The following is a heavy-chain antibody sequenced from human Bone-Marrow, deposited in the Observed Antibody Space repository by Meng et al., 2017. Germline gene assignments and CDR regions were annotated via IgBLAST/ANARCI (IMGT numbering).Heavy chain of an antibody. V-gene: IGHV1-18*01. CDR2: ISAYNGNT. Sequence: ASVKVSCKASGYTFTSYGISWVRQAPGQGLEWMGWISAYNGNTNYAQKLQGRVTMTTDTSTSTAYMELSSLTSEDTAVYYCARDRVSRYDSSAYYRNAFDIWGQGTMVTVS. D-gene: IGHD3-22*01. CDR1: GYTFTSYG. J-gene: IGHJ3*02. CDR3: ARDRVSRYDSSAYYRNAFDI.